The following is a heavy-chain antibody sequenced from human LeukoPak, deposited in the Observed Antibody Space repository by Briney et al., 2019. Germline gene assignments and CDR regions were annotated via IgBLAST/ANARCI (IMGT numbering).Heavy chain of an antibody. J-gene: IGHJ6*04. Sequence: SETLSLTCTVSGGSVSSGSYYWSWIRQPPGKGLEWIGYIYYSGSTNYNPSLKSRATISVDTSKNQFSLKLSSVTAAVTAVYYCAREAPLLPAAAPRPGYYYGMDVWGKGTTVTVSS. CDR1: GGSVSSGSYY. V-gene: IGHV4-61*01. D-gene: IGHD2-2*01. CDR3: AREAPLLPAAAPRPGYYYGMDV. CDR2: IYYSGST.